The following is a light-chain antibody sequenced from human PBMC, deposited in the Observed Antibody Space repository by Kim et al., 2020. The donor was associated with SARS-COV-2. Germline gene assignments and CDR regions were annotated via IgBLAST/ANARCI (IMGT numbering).Light chain of an antibody. CDR1: KLGNKY. Sequence: PGQTASITCSGDKLGNKYACWYQQKPGQSPVLVIYQDSKRPSGIPERFSGSNSGNTATLTISGTQAMDEADYYCQAWDSSTEVFGTGTKVTVL. V-gene: IGLV3-1*01. J-gene: IGLJ1*01. CDR2: QDS. CDR3: QAWDSSTEV.